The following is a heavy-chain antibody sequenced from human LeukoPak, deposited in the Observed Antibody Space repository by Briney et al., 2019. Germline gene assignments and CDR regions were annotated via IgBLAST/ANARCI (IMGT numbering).Heavy chain of an antibody. CDR3: AKGLLGWELPLDY. CDR2: ISGTVDNT. D-gene: IGHD1-26*01. Sequence: SGGSLLLSCAASNFTFSRYAMSWVRPAPGKGLEWVSAISGTVDNTYYADSVKGRFTISRDNSNNTLYLQMDSLNAGDTAVYYCAKGLLGWELPLDYWGQGTLVTVSS. V-gene: IGHV3-23*01. CDR1: NFTFSRYA. J-gene: IGHJ4*02.